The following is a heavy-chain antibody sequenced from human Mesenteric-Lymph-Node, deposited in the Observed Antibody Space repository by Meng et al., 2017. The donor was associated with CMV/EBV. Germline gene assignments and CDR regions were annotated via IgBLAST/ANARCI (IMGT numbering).Heavy chain of an antibody. V-gene: IGHV3-21*04. D-gene: IGHD1-26*01. CDR1: GFSFCSYG. Sequence: GESLKISCAASGFSFCSYGMSWVRQAPGKGLEWVSSISSDSIYIYYADSVKGRFAISRDNAKNSLSLQMNSLRAEDTAVYYCAKASVGEGGGSYYGESDYWGQGTLVTVSS. CDR3: AKASVGEGGGSYYGESDY. J-gene: IGHJ4*02. CDR2: ISSDSIYI.